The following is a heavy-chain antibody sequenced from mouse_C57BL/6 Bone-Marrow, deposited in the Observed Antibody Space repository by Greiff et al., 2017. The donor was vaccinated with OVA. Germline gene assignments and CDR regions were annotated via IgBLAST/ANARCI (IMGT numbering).Heavy chain of an antibody. J-gene: IGHJ1*03. V-gene: IGHV1-53*01. CDR1: GYTFTSYW. CDR2: INPSNGGT. CDR3: ARSHYYGSSSWYFDV. Sequence: QVQLQQPGTELVKPGASVKLSCKASGYTFTSYWMHWVKQRPGQGLEWIGNINPSNGGTNYNEKFKSKATLTVDKSSSTAYMQLSSLTSEGSAVYYCARSHYYGSSSWYFDVWGTGTTVTVSS. D-gene: IGHD1-1*01.